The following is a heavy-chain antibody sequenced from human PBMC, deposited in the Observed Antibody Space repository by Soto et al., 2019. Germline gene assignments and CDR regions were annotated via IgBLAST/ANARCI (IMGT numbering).Heavy chain of an antibody. Sequence: GAPPRLVSTASVVSVTSYWFGTGRQIPGKGLEWMGIIYPGDSDTRYSPSFQGQVTISADKSIKTVYLQWSSLKTSDTAVYYCAKHMTYYYYGMDVWGQGTTVTVSS. CDR3: AKHMTYYYYGMDV. CDR2: IYPGDSDT. D-gene: IGHD3-16*01. CDR1: VVSVTSYW. V-gene: IGHV5-51*01. J-gene: IGHJ6*02.